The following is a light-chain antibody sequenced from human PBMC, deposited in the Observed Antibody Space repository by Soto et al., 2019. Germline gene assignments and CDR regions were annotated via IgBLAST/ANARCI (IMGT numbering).Light chain of an antibody. CDR1: QDIKNY. V-gene: IGKV1-16*01. J-gene: IGKJ1*01. Sequence: LEMTKSQSLLSGSVGERVTITCQASQDIKNYLNWYQQKSGKAPKLLIYAASTLQSGVPSRFSGSGSGTDFTLTSSSGKSEDFAVYYWQQYNKWPWTFGQGTKV. CDR2: AAS. CDR3: QQYNKWPWT.